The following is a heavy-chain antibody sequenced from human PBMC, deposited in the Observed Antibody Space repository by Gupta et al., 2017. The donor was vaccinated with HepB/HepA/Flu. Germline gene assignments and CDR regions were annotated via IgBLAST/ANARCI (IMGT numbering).Heavy chain of an antibody. CDR2: IYYSGST. V-gene: IGHV4-59*08. J-gene: IGHJ3*02. D-gene: IGHD1-26*01. CDR1: GGSISSYY. Sequence: CTVSGGSISSYYWSWIRQPPGKGLEWIGYIYYSGSTNYNPSLKSRVTISVDTSKNQFSLKLSSVTAADTAVYYCARPRVGATLAFDIWGQVTMVTVSS. CDR3: ARPRVGATLAFDI.